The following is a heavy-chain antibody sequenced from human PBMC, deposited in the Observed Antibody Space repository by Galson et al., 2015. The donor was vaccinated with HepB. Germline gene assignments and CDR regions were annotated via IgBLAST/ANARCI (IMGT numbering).Heavy chain of an antibody. CDR1: GFSLSTSGTC. Sequence: PALVKPTQTLTLTCTFSGFSLSTSGTCVSWIRQPPGQALEWLARIDWDDDKYYSTSLKTRLTISKDASKNQVVLTMTNMDPVDTATYYCARMVGIAVANPVFDYWGQGTLVTVSS. CDR3: ARMVGIAVANPVFDY. D-gene: IGHD6-19*01. CDR2: IDWDDDK. V-gene: IGHV2-70*11. J-gene: IGHJ4*02.